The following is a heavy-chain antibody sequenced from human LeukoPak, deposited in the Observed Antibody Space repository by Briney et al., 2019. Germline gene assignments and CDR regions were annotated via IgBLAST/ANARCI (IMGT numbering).Heavy chain of an antibody. CDR2: ISYDGSNK. D-gene: IGHD3-22*01. J-gene: IGHJ4*02. V-gene: IGHV3-30*07. CDR3: AVMHGYYDGSGYWVQ. Sequence: GGSLRLSCAASGFTFSSYAMHWVRQAPGKGLEWVAVISYDGSNKYYADSVKGRFTISRDNPRNTLYMQMNSLRDEDTALYYCAVMHGYYDGSGYWVQWGQGTLVTVSS. CDR1: GFTFSSYA.